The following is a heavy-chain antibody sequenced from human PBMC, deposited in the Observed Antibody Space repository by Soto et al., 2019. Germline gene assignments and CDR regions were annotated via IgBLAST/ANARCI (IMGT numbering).Heavy chain of an antibody. J-gene: IGHJ4*02. Sequence: PSETLSLTCAVSGGSISSGGYSWSWIRQPPGKGLEWIGYIYHSGSTYYNPSLKSRVTISVDRSKNQFSLKLSSVTAADTAVYYCASGGYSNYNFDYWGQGTLVPVYS. D-gene: IGHD4-4*01. CDR2: IYHSGST. CDR3: ASGGYSNYNFDY. CDR1: GGSISSGGYS. V-gene: IGHV4-30-2*01.